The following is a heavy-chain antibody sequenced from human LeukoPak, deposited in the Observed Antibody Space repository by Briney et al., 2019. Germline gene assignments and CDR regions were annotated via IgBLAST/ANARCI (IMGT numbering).Heavy chain of an antibody. J-gene: IGHJ4*02. Sequence: GESLKISCKGSGYSFTSYWIGWVRQMPGKGLEWMGIIYPGDSDTGYSPSFQGQVTISADKSISTAYLQWSSLKASDTAVYYCARGRRFGELSHPTYYFDYWGQGTQVTVSS. V-gene: IGHV5-51*01. D-gene: IGHD3-10*01. CDR2: IYPGDSDT. CDR3: ARGRRFGELSHPTYYFDY. CDR1: GYSFTSYW.